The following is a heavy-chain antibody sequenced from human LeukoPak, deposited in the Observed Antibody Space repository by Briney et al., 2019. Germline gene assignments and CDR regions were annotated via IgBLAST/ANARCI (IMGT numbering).Heavy chain of an antibody. CDR3: ARDFSYYYDSSGYYEHFDY. V-gene: IGHV7-4-1*02. CDR2: INTNTGNP. Sequence: ASVKVSCKTSGYTFTSYAMNWVRQAPGQGLEWMGWINTNTGNPTYAQGFTGRFVFSLDTSVSTAYLQISSLKAEDTAVYYCARDFSYYYDSSGYYEHFDYWGQGTLVTVSS. D-gene: IGHD3-22*01. CDR1: GYTFTSYA. J-gene: IGHJ4*02.